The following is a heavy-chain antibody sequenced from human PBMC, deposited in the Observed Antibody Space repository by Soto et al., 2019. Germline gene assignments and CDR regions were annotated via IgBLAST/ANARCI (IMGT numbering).Heavy chain of an antibody. J-gene: IGHJ5*02. Sequence: PGGSLSLSSAAADLSFNFYWMHWVRHTPGKGLVWVSRINPVGTITNYADSVEGRFIISRDNAAATLYLQMNSLGDEATAIYYGTSYPLRLNDRWGRGPLVTDS. CDR2: INPVGTIT. CDR3: TSYPLRLNDR. CDR1: DLSFNFYW. V-gene: IGHV3-74*01.